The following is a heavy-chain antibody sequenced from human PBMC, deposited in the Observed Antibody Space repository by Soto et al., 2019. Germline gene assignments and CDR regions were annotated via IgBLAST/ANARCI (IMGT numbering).Heavy chain of an antibody. CDR3: ARHPFAYSSSWYGKDRYWFDP. D-gene: IGHD6-13*01. CDR2: IDPSDSYT. Sequence: GESLKISCKGSGYSFTSYWISWVRQMPGKGLEWMGRIDPSDSYTNYSPSFQGHVTISADKSISTAYLQWSSLKASDTAMYYCARHPFAYSSSWYGKDRYWFDPWGQGTLVTVSS. CDR1: GYSFTSYW. V-gene: IGHV5-10-1*01. J-gene: IGHJ5*02.